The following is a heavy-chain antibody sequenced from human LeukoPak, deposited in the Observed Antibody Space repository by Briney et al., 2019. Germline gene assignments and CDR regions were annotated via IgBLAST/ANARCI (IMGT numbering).Heavy chain of an antibody. CDR2: INDSDDRT. CDR1: GFTFTNYA. V-gene: IGHV3-23*01. D-gene: IGHD3-3*01. CDR3: AREQITIFGVVPLRDAFDI. Sequence: PGGSLRLSCAASGFTFTNYAMSWVRQAPGKGLEWVSTINDSDDRTYYADSVKGRFTISRDNAKNSLYLQMNSLRAEDTAVYYCAREQITIFGVVPLRDAFDIWGQGTMVTVSS. J-gene: IGHJ3*02.